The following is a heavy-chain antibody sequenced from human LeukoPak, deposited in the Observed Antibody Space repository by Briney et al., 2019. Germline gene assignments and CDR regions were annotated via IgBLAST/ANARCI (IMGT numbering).Heavy chain of an antibody. Sequence: GGSLRLSCAVSGLTFSSSWMDWVRQAPGKGLEWVASINPDGNKKYSADSVKGRFTISRDNAENSLYLQMNSLRVEDTAVYYCARDGAYSASNFWGQGTMVAVSS. CDR2: INPDGNKK. D-gene: IGHD6-13*01. V-gene: IGHV3-7*03. CDR3: ARDGAYSASNF. CDR1: GLTFSSSW. J-gene: IGHJ3*01.